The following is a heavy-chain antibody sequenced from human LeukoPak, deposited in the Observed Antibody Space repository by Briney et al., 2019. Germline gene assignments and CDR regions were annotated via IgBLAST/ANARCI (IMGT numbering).Heavy chain of an antibody. J-gene: IGHJ2*01. CDR3: ARLTPSDSSSWYWYFGL. D-gene: IGHD6-13*01. V-gene: IGHV4-59*08. CDR2: IFYSGST. CDR1: GGSISSYY. Sequence: SETLSLTCTVDGGSISSYYWSWIRQPAGKVLEWIGYIFYSGSTNYNPSLKSRFTISVDTSKKQFSLKLNTVTAADTAVYYCARLTPSDSSSWYWYFGLWGRGTLVSVSS.